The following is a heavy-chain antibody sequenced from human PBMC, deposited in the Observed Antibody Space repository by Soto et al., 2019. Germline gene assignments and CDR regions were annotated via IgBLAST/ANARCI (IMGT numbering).Heavy chain of an antibody. CDR2: IYYSGST. J-gene: IGHJ3*02. D-gene: IGHD3-22*01. CDR1: GGSISSGGYY. CDR3: ARELYYYDSSGYSLGAFDI. Sequence: TLSLTCTVSGGSISSGGYYWSWIRQHPGKGLEWIGYIYYSGSTYYNPSLKSRVTISVDTSKNQFSLKLSSVTAADTAVYYCARELYYYDSSGYSLGAFDIWGQGTMVTVSS. V-gene: IGHV4-31*03.